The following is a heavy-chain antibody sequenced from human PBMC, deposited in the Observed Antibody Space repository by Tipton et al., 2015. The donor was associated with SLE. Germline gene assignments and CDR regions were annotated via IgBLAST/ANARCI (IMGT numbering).Heavy chain of an antibody. CDR3: ARHVVVIATGPDSYYFDY. D-gene: IGHD2-21*01. CDR1: GGSFSGYY. J-gene: IGHJ4*02. Sequence: LSLTCAVYGGSFSGYYWSWIRQPPGKGLEWIGEINHSGSTNYNPSLKSRVTISVDTSKNQFSLKLSSVTAADTAVYYCARHVVVIATGPDSYYFDYWGQGTLVTVSS. V-gene: IGHV4-34*01. CDR2: INHSGST.